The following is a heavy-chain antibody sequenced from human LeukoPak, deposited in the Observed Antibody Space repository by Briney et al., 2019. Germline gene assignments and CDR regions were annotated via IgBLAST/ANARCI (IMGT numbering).Heavy chain of an antibody. J-gene: IGHJ4*02. CDR2: FDPEDGET. CDR1: GYTLTELS. V-gene: IGHV1-24*01. D-gene: IGHD6-19*01. Sequence: ASVKVSCKVSGYTLTELSMHWVRQAPGKGLEWMGGFDPEDGETIYAQKFQGRVTMTEDTSTDTAYMELSSLRSEDTAVYYCATVVAVVGKRVFDYRGQGTLVTVSS. CDR3: ATVVAVVGKRVFDY.